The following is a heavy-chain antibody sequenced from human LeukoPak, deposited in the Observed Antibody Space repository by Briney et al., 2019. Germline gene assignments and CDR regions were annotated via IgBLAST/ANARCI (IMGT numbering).Heavy chain of an antibody. CDR2: INYSGTT. CDR3: ARDRGTWNDDGFDY. D-gene: IGHD1-1*01. J-gene: IGHJ4*02. CDR1: GFTFSSYS. Sequence: GSLRLSCAASGFTFSSYSMNWIRQPPGKGLEWIGSINYSGTTYYKSSLKSRVTMSVDTSKNQFSLKLSSVTAADTAVYYCARDRGTWNDDGFDYWGQGTLVTVSS. V-gene: IGHV4-39*07.